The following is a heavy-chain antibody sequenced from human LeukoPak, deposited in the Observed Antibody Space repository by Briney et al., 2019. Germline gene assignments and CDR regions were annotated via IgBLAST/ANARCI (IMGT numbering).Heavy chain of an antibody. D-gene: IGHD3-3*01. Sequence: ASVKVSCKASGYTFTGYYMHWVRQAPGRGLEWMGWINPNGGGTNYAQKFQGRVTMTRDTSISTAYMELSRLRSDDTAVYYCARTTIFGVVIINALDYWGQGTLVTVSS. CDR2: INPNGGGT. CDR3: ARTTIFGVVIINALDY. V-gene: IGHV1-2*02. J-gene: IGHJ4*02. CDR1: GYTFTGYY.